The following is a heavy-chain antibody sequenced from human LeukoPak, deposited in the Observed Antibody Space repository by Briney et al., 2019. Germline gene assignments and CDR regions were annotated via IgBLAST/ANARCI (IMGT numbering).Heavy chain of an antibody. D-gene: IGHD6-13*01. CDR3: ARTAAAGTWYFDY. Sequence: SETLSLTCTVSGGSISSGSYYWSWIRQPAGKGLEWIGRIYTSGSTNYNPSLKSRVTISVDTSKNQFSLKLSSVTAADTAVYYCARTAAAGTWYFDYWGQGTLVTVSS. CDR2: IYTSGST. J-gene: IGHJ4*02. V-gene: IGHV4-61*02. CDR1: GGSISSGSYY.